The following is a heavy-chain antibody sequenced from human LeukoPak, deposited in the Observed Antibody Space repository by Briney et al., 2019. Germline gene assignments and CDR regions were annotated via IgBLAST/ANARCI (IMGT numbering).Heavy chain of an antibody. CDR2: IRYDGSNK. J-gene: IGHJ6*03. Sequence: SGGSLRLSCAASGFTFSSYGMHWVRQAPGKGLEWVAFIRYDGSNKYYADSVKGRFTISRDNSKNTLYLQMNSLRAEDTAVYYCAKDGVDIVVVPAAINYYYYMDVWGKGTTVTVSS. CDR3: AKDGVDIVVVPAAINYYYYMDV. D-gene: IGHD2-2*02. CDR1: GFTFSSYG. V-gene: IGHV3-30*02.